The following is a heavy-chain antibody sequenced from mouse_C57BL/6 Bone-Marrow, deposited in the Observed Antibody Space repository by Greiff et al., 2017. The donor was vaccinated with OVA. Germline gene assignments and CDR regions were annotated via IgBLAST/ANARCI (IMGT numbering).Heavy chain of an antibody. V-gene: IGHV1-81*01. CDR2: IYPRSGNT. CDR1: GYTFTSYG. D-gene: IGHD4-1*01. J-gene: IGHJ2*01. Sequence: VKLQESGAELARPGASVKLSCKASGYTFTSYGISWVKQRTGQGLEWIGEIYPRSGNTYYNEKFKGKATLTADKSSSTAYMELRSLTSEDSAVYFCARPIANWDDFDYWGQGTTLTVSS. CDR3: ARPIANWDDFDY.